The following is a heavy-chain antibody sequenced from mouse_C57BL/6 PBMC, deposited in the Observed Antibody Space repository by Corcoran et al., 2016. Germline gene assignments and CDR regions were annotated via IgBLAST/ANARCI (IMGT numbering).Heavy chain of an antibody. CDR2: INTYSGVP. Sequence: QIQLVQSGPELKKPGETVKISCKASGYTFTTYGMSWVKQAPGKGLKWMGWINTYSGVPTYADDFKGRFAFSLETSASTAYLQINNLKNEDTATYCCARSSDHYGSRYWYFDVWGTGTTVTVSS. V-gene: IGHV9-3*01. D-gene: IGHD1-1*01. J-gene: IGHJ1*03. CDR1: GYTFTTYG. CDR3: ARSSDHYGSRYWYFDV.